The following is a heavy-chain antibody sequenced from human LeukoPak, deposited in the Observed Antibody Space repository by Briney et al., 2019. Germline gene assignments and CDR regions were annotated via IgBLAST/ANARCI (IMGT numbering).Heavy chain of an antibody. V-gene: IGHV3-7*01. D-gene: IGHD3-10*01. CDR2: IKQDGSEK. Sequence: GGSLRLSCAASGFTFSSYWMSWVRQAPGKGLEWVANIKQDGSEKYYVDSVKGRFTISRDNSKNTLYLQMNSLRAEDTAVYYCAKDIRVYYYYYGMDVWGQGTTVTVSS. CDR3: AKDIRVYYYYYGMDV. CDR1: GFTFSSYW. J-gene: IGHJ6*02.